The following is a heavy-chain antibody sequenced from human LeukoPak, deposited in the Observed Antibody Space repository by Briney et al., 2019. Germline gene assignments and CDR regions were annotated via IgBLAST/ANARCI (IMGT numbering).Heavy chain of an antibody. J-gene: IGHJ3*02. Sequence: GGSLRLSCAPSGFTFSSYAMIWVRQAPGKGLEWVSCITGSSDYIEHAESVKGRFTISRDNAKNSLYLEMNSLKAEDTAVYYCARDAPNWGDAFDSWGQGTMVTVSS. V-gene: IGHV3-21*01. CDR3: ARDAPNWGDAFDS. D-gene: IGHD7-27*01. CDR2: ITGSSDYI. CDR1: GFTFSSYA.